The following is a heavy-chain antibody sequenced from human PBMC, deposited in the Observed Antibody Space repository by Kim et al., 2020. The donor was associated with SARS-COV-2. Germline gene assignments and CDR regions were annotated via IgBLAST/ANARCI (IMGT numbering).Heavy chain of an antibody. CDR3: ASGYYMDV. V-gene: IGHV3-74*01. J-gene: IGHJ6*03. CDR2: DVSST. Sequence: DVSSTSYADSVKGRFTISRDNAKNTLYLQMNSLRAEDTAVYYCASGYYMDVWGKGTTVTVSS.